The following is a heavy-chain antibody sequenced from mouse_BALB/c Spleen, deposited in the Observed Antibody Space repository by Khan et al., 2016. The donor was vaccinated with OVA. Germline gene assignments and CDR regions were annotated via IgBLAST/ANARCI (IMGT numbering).Heavy chain of an antibody. CDR3: ARMSRK. CDR1: GLNIKDTY. Sequence: VQLQQSGAELVKSGATVKLSCTASGLNIKDTYMHWLKQSPEQGLEWIGRITPPNGNTKYAPTFQGKATITADTASNTPYLHLSSLKSEDTAVYYCARMSRKWGQGTTLTVSS. CDR2: ITPPNGNT. V-gene: IGHV14-3*02. J-gene: IGHJ2*01.